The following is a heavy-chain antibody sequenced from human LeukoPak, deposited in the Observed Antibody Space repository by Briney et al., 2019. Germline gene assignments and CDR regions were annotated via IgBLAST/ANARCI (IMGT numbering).Heavy chain of an antibody. CDR1: GGSMNSYY. J-gene: IGHJ4*02. CDR3: ARHVWLQPFDY. V-gene: IGHV4-59*08. Sequence: PSETLSLTCSVSGGSMNSYYWSWIRQSPGKGLEWIGYIYYSGSTNYNPSLKSRVTISVDTSKNQFSLKLSSVTAADTAVYYCARHVWLQPFDYWGQGTMVTVSS. D-gene: IGHD3-9*01. CDR2: IYYSGST.